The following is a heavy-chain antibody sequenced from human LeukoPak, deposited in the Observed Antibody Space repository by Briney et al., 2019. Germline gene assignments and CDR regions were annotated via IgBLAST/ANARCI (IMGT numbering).Heavy chain of an antibody. D-gene: IGHD1-26*01. J-gene: IGHJ6*03. V-gene: IGHV1-69*05. CDR2: IIPIFGTA. CDR3: ARGHIVGATYYYYYMDV. CDR1: GGTFSSYA. Sequence: SVKVSCKASGGTFSSYAISWVRQAPGQGLEWMGGIIPIFGTANYAQKFQGRVTITTDESTSTAYMELSGLRSEDTAVYYCARGHIVGATYYYYYMDVWGKGTTVTVSS.